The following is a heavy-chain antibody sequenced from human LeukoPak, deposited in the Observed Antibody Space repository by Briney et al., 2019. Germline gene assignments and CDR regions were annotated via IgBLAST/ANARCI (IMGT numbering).Heavy chain of an antibody. CDR3: ARGDYYDILTGLDP. CDR2: IIPIFGTA. V-gene: IGHV1-69*13. J-gene: IGHJ5*02. D-gene: IGHD3-9*01. Sequence: SVKVSCKASGGTFSSYAISWVRQAPGQGLEWMGGIIPIFGTANYAQKFQGRVTITADESTSTAYMELSSLRSEDAAVYYCARGDYYDILTGLDPWGQGTLVTVSS. CDR1: GGTFSSYA.